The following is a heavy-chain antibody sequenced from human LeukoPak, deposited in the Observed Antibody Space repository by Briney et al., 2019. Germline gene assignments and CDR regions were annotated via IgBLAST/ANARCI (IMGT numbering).Heavy chain of an antibody. V-gene: IGHV3-21*01. Sequence: PGGSLRLSCATSGFSFGNYAMNWVRQAPGKGLEWVSSISSSSSYIYYADSVKGRFTISRDNAKNSLYLQMNSLRAEDTAVYYCAKTTYAGSAFDIWGQGTMVTVSS. CDR2: ISSSSSYI. CDR3: AKTTYAGSAFDI. CDR1: GFSFGNYA. J-gene: IGHJ3*02. D-gene: IGHD2-2*01.